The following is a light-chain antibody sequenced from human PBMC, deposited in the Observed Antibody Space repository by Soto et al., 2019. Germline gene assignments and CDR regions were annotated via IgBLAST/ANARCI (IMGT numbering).Light chain of an antibody. CDR2: GAS. J-gene: IGKJ3*01. Sequence: EIVLTQSPGTLSLSPGERATLSCRASQSVSSSYLAWYQQKPGQAPRLLIYGASSRATGIPDRFSGSGSWTNFNLTISRLEPEDFAVYYCPRYGSPPLFTFGPGTKVDIK. V-gene: IGKV3-20*01. CDR1: QSVSSSY. CDR3: PRYGSPPLFT.